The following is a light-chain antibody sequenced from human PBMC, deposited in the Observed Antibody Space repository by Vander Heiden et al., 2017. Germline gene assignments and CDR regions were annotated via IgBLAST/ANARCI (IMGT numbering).Light chain of an antibody. CDR2: GAS. V-gene: IGKV3-15*01. J-gene: IGKJ3*01. Sequence: EIVMTQSPATLSVSPGERATLSCRASQSVRSNLAWYQQKPGQAPRLLIYGASTRATGISARFSGSGSGTEFTLTISSLQSEDFAVYYCQQYNNWPGRGSTFGPGTTLDIK. CDR1: QSVRSN. CDR3: QQYNNWPGRGST.